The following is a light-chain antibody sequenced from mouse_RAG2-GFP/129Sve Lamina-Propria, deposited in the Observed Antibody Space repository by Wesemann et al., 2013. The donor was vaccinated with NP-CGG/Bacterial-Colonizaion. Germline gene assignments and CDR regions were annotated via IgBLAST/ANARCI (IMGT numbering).Light chain of an antibody. CDR3: QQYSSYPLT. J-gene: IGKJ5*01. CDR1: QSISNY. V-gene: IGKV5-45*01. Sequence: VLTQSPATLSVTPGDRVSLSCRASQSISNYLHWYQQKSHESPRLLIKYASQSISGIPSRFSGSGSGTDFTLTISNMQSEDLADYFCQQYSSYPLTFGGXDQAGAET. CDR2: YAS.